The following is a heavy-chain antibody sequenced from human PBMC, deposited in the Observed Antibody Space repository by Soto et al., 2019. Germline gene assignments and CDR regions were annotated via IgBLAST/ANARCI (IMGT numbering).Heavy chain of an antibody. CDR1: GYTFTGYY. Sequence: SVKVSCKASGYTFTGYYMHWVRQAPGQGLEWMGWINPNSGGTNYAQKFQGRVTMTRDTSISTAYMELSRLRSDDTAVYYCAREERYYYYGMDVWGQGTTVTVSS. J-gene: IGHJ6*02. V-gene: IGHV1-2*02. CDR2: INPNSGGT. D-gene: IGHD1-1*01. CDR3: AREERYYYYGMDV.